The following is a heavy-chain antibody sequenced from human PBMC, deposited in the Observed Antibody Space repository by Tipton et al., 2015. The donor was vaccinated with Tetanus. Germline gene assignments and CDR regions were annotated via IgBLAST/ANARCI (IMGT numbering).Heavy chain of an antibody. CDR3: ARERITMVRGVIRRAFDI. J-gene: IGHJ3*02. CDR1: GGSISSYY. Sequence: TLSLTCTVSGGSISSYYWSWIRQPPGKGLEWIGYIYYSGGTNYNPSLKSRVTISVDTSKNQFSLKLSSVTAADTAVYYCARERITMVRGVIRRAFDIWGQGTMVTVSS. CDR2: IYYSGGT. V-gene: IGHV4-59*01. D-gene: IGHD3-10*01.